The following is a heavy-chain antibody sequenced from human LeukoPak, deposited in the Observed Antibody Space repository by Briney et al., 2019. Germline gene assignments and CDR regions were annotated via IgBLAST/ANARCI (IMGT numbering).Heavy chain of an antibody. CDR2: IWFDGSNK. Sequence: GRSLRLSCAASGFTFSNYGMHRVRQAPGKGLEWVAVIWFDGSNKYYADSVKGRFTISRDNSKNRLYLQMNSLRAEDTAVYYCAREEGYSSSWYYFDNWGQGTLVTVSS. CDR1: GFTFSNYG. D-gene: IGHD6-13*01. CDR3: AREEGYSSSWYYFDN. J-gene: IGHJ4*02. V-gene: IGHV3-33*08.